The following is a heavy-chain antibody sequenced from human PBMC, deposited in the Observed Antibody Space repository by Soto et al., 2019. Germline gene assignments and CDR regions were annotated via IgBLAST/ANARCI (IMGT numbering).Heavy chain of an antibody. CDR3: AGNDYGDYDDALDI. J-gene: IGHJ3*02. Sequence: QVQLVQSGAEVKKPGASVKVSCKASGYTFTSYGITWVRQAPGQGLEWMGWISAYNGNTNYAQKLQGRDTMTPDTSTSTAYMELRSLRSDDTAVYYCAGNDYGDYDDALDIWGQGTMVTVSS. CDR1: GYTFTSYG. D-gene: IGHD4-17*01. V-gene: IGHV1-18*01. CDR2: ISAYNGNT.